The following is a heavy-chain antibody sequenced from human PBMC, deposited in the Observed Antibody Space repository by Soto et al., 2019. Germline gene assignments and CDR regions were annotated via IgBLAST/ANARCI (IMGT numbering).Heavy chain of an antibody. D-gene: IGHD2-21*02. CDR1: GGSISSSNW. CDR2: IYHSGST. Sequence: QVQLQESGPGLVKPSGTLSLTCAVSGGSISSSNWWSWVRQPPGKGLEWIGRIYHSGSTNYNPSLKSRVTIAVDKSKNQFSLKLSAVTAADTAVYYCARGDCGGDCYYGDAFDIWGQGIMVTVSS. CDR3: ARGDCGGDCYYGDAFDI. J-gene: IGHJ3*02. V-gene: IGHV4-4*02.